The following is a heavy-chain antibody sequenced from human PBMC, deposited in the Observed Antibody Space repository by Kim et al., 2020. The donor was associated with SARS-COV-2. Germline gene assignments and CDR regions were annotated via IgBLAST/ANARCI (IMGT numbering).Heavy chain of an antibody. D-gene: IGHD6-13*01. CDR1: GGSISSGDYY. CDR3: ARDLSSSWYGAFDI. J-gene: IGHJ3*02. CDR2: IYYSGST. V-gene: IGHV4-30-4*01. Sequence: SETLSLTCTVSGGSISSGDYYWSWIRQPPGKGLEWIGYIYYSGSTYYNPSLKSRVTISVDTSKNQFSLKLSSVTAADTAVYYCARDLSSSWYGAFDIWGQGTMVTVSS.